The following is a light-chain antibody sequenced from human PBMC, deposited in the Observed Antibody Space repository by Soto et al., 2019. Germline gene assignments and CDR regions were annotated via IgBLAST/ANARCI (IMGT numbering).Light chain of an antibody. Sequence: EIVMTQSPATLSVSPGERATLSCRASQSVSSNLAWYQQKPGQAPRLLIYGASTRATGIPARFSGSGSGTDFTLTIGRLEPEDFAVYYCQQYLITPWTFGQGTKVEIK. CDR1: QSVSSN. CDR3: QQYLITPWT. J-gene: IGKJ1*01. CDR2: GAS. V-gene: IGKV3-15*01.